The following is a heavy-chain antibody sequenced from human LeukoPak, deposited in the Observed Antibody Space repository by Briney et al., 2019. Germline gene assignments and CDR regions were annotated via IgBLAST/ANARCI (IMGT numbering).Heavy chain of an antibody. Sequence: SETLSLTCTVSGGSISNYYWSWIRQPPGKGLEWIGFIYYSGTTNCNPSLKSRVIISVDMSKNQFSLKLTSVTAADAAVYYCARHGQERAVVTPSYYFDYWGQGTLVTVSS. CDR1: GGSISNYY. CDR2: IYYSGTT. J-gene: IGHJ4*02. CDR3: ARHGQERAVVTPSYYFDY. V-gene: IGHV4-59*08. D-gene: IGHD5-18*01.